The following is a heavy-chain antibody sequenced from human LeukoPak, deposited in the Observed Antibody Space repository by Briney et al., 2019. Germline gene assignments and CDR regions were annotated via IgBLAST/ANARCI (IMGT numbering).Heavy chain of an antibody. V-gene: IGHV5-51*01. CDR3: ARDFAVTTAVDY. CDR1: GYSFTNYW. J-gene: IGHJ4*02. Sequence: GEALKISCTGSGYSFTNYWIGWVRRTPGRGLEWVGIIYPGDSNTRYSQSFQGQVTISADKSSSTAYLQWSSLKASDTAMYYCARDFAVTTAVDYWGQGNLVTVSS. D-gene: IGHD2-21*02. CDR2: IYPGDSNT.